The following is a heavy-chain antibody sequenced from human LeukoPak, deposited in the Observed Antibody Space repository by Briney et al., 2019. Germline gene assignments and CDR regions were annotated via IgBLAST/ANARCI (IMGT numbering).Heavy chain of an antibody. J-gene: IGHJ4*02. D-gene: IGHD1-7*01. Sequence: SETLSLTCAVYGGSFSGYYWSWIRQPPGKGLEWIGEINHSGSTNYNPSLKSRVTISVDTSKNQFSLKLSSVTAADTAVYYCVRANWNYVRGHYFDYWGQGTLVTVSS. CDR3: VRANWNYVRGHYFDY. CDR1: GGSFSGYY. CDR2: INHSGST. V-gene: IGHV4-34*01.